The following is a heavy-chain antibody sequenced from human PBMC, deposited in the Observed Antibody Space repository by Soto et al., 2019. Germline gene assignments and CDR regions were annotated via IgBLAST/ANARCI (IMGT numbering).Heavy chain of an antibody. V-gene: IGHV3-23*01. CDR3: ARAAISMVRGTNNWFDP. CDR2: ISGSAIAT. Sequence: GSLRLSCAASGFTFSDYAMSWVRQAPGKGLEWVSAISGSAIATYYADSVKGRFTISRDNSKNTLYLQMNRLRADDTAVYYCARAAISMVRGTNNWFDPWGQGTLVTSPQ. CDR1: GFTFSDYA. D-gene: IGHD3-10*01. J-gene: IGHJ5*02.